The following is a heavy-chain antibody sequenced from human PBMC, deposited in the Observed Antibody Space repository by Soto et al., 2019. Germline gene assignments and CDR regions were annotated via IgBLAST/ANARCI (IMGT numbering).Heavy chain of an antibody. Sequence: GGSLRLSCAASGFTFSSYWMHWVRQAPGKGLVWVSRINSDGSSTSYADSVKGRFTISRDNAKNTLYLQMNSLRAEDTAVYYCARDLQYYDILTGYTIAYYYYGMDVWGQGTTVTVSS. CDR1: GFTFSSYW. CDR2: INSDGSST. D-gene: IGHD3-9*01. V-gene: IGHV3-74*01. CDR3: ARDLQYYDILTGYTIAYYYYGMDV. J-gene: IGHJ6*02.